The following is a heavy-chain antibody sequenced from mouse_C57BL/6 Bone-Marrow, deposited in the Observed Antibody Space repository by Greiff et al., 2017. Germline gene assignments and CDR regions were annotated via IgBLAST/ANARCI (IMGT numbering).Heavy chain of an antibody. D-gene: IGHD2-1*01. CDR3: ARYRVSGNVFVDY. CDR2: IRNKANGYTT. Sequence: EVHLVESGGGLVQPGGSLSLSCAASGFTFTDYYMSWVRQPPGKALEWLGFIRNKANGYTTEYSASVKGRFTISRDNSQSILYLQMNALRAEDSATYYCARYRVSGNVFVDYWGQGTTLTVSS. V-gene: IGHV7-3*01. CDR1: GFTFTDYY. J-gene: IGHJ2*01.